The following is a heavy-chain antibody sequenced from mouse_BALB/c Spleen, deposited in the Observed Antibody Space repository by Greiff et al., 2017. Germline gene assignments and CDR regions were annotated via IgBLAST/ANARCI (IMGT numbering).Heavy chain of an antibody. CDR1: GYTFTSYV. J-gene: IGHJ4*01. Sequence: LVESGPELVKPGASVKMSCKASGYTFTSYVMHWVKQKPGQGLEWIGYINPYNDGTKYNEKFKGKATLTSDKSSSTAYMELSSLTSEDSAVYYCARGGDGYYFYAMDYWGQGTSVTVSS. D-gene: IGHD2-3*01. V-gene: IGHV1-14*01. CDR3: ARGGDGYYFYAMDY. CDR2: INPYNDGT.